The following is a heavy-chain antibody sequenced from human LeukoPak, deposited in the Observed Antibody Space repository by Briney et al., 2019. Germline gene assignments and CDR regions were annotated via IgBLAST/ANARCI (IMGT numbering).Heavy chain of an antibody. CDR2: VHLDGRT. Sequence: PSETLSLTCGVSGGSVSSTNWWTWVRQPPGKGLEWIGEVHLDGRTNFNPSLKSRLTMSVDLSENHVSLKLTSVTAADTAVYYCAREGGFYRPLDYSGQGTLVTVSS. D-gene: IGHD6-25*01. V-gene: IGHV4-4*02. J-gene: IGHJ4*02. CDR3: AREGGFYRPLDY. CDR1: GGSVSSTNW.